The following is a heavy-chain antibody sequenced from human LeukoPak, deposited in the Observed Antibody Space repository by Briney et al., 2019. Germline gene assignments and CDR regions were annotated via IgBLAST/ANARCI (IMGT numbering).Heavy chain of an antibody. V-gene: IGHV3-74*01. D-gene: IGHD1-14*01. CDR2: INIDGSST. Sequence: GGSLRLSCAASGFAFSSLYMHWVRQAPGKGLVWVSRINIDGSSTTYADSVKGRFTISRDNTKNTLYLQMNSLRAEDTAVYYCGRAITLSRSPAYWGQGTLVTVSS. J-gene: IGHJ4*02. CDR3: GRAITLSRSPAY. CDR1: GFAFSSLY.